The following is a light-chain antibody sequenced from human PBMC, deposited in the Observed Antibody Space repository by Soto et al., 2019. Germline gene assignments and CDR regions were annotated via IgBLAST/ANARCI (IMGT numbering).Light chain of an antibody. Sequence: EIVLTQSPGTLSLSPGERATLSCRASQSVSSSYLAWYQQKPGQAPRLLIYGASSSATGIPDRFSGSGSGTDFTLTISRLEPEDFAVYYCQQYGSSSWTCGQGTKVEIK. V-gene: IGKV3-20*01. CDR3: QQYGSSSWT. J-gene: IGKJ1*01. CDR1: QSVSSSY. CDR2: GAS.